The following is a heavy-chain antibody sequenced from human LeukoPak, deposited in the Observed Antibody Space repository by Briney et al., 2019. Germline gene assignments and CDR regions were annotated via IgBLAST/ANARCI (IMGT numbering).Heavy chain of an antibody. J-gene: IGHJ4*02. Sequence: GGALTLSCPASGFTFSRYWMHGVRPVLGKGLVWVSRIYIGGSSTTYADSVKGRVTISRDNAKNTLYLQINSLRVEYTDVYYCARSNQAVDYWGQGTLVTVSS. CDR1: GFTFSRYW. D-gene: IGHD4-11*01. CDR2: IYIGGSST. CDR3: ARSNQAVDY. V-gene: IGHV3-74*01.